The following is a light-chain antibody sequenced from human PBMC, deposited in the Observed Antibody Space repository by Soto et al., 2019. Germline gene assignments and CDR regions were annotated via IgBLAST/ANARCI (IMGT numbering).Light chain of an antibody. V-gene: IGKV1-5*03. CDR3: QQYNLYST. J-gene: IGKJ3*01. CDR2: KAS. Sequence: DIQMTQSPSTLSASVGDRVTIACRARQNIDSWLAWYQQKPGKAPKLLIYKASTLESGVPSRFSGSGSGTEFSLTISSLQPDDFATYYCQQYNLYSTFGPGTNVDIK. CDR1: QNIDSW.